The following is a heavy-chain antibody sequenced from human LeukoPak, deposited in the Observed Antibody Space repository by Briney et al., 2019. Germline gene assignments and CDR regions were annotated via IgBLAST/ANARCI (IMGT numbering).Heavy chain of an antibody. CDR2: MNPNSGGT. CDR1: GYTFTSYD. Sequence: ASVKVSCKASGYTFTSYDINWVRQATGQGLEWMGWMNPNSGGTNYAQKFQGRVTMTRDTSISAAYMELSRLRSDDTAVYYCARDEYDILTGYSGPIDYWGQGTLVTVSS. J-gene: IGHJ4*02. CDR3: ARDEYDILTGYSGPIDY. V-gene: IGHV1-2*02. D-gene: IGHD3-9*01.